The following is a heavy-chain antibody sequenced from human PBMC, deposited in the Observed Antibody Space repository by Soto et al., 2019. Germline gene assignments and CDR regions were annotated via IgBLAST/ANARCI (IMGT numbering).Heavy chain of an antibody. J-gene: IGHJ4*02. D-gene: IGHD5-18*01. Sequence: QAHLVESGGGVVQPGRSLRLSCAASGFTFTSYGMHWVRQAPGTRLGWVAVISYDGGLQHYADSVKGRFTISRDNSKNMVVLQMNSLRAEDTAVYYCVSDRGYGHASVPYSWGQGTLVSVSS. CDR1: GFTFTSYG. CDR2: ISYDGGLQ. CDR3: VSDRGYGHASVPYS. V-gene: IGHV3-30*03.